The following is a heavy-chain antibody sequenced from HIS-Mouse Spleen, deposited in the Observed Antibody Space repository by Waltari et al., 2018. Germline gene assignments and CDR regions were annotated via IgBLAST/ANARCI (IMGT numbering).Heavy chain of an antibody. CDR3: AREIPYSSSWYDWYFDL. CDR1: GGSISSSSYY. J-gene: IGHJ2*01. Sequence: QLQLQESGPVLVKPSETLSLTCTVSGGSISSSSYYWGWIRQPPGKGLEGIGSIYYSGSTYYNPSLKSRVTISVDTSKNQFSLKLSSVTAADTAVYYCAREIPYSSSWYDWYFDLWGRGTQVTVSS. V-gene: IGHV4-39*07. CDR2: IYYSGST. D-gene: IGHD6-13*01.